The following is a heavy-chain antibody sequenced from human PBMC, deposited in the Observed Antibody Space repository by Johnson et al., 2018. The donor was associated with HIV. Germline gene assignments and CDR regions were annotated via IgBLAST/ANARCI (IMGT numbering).Heavy chain of an antibody. CDR2: ITSSGSTK. CDR3: ARDRWLQLGAFDI. J-gene: IGHJ3*02. CDR1: GFTFSDYY. D-gene: IGHD5-24*01. Sequence: VQLVESGGGLVKPGGSLRLSCAASGFTFSDYYMTWIRQAPGKGLEWVSSITSSGSTKYYADSVKGRFTISRDNVKNSLFLQIHSLRADDTAVYYCARDRWLQLGAFDIWGQGTLVTVSS. V-gene: IGHV3-11*04.